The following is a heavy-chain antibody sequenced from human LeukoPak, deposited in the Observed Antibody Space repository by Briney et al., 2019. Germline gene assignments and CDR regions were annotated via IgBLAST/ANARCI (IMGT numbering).Heavy chain of an antibody. CDR3: AREDYGGNFDY. CDR1: GFTVSSNY. D-gene: IGHD4-23*01. V-gene: IGHV3-66*01. CDR2: IYSGGST. Sequence: GGSLRLSCAASGFTVSSNYMSWVRLAPGKGLEWVSVIYSGGSTYYADSVKGRFTISRDNSKNTLYLQMNSLRAEDTAVCYCAREDYGGNFDYWGQGTLVTVSS. J-gene: IGHJ4*02.